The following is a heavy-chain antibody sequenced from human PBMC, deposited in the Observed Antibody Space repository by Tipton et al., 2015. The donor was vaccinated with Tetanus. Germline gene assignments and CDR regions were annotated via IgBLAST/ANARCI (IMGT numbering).Heavy chain of an antibody. CDR3: ARGITDGYNRRLDY. V-gene: IGHV4-34*01. D-gene: IGHD5-24*01. CDR2: VDDSGST. CDR1: GGSLSRYY. J-gene: IGHJ4*02. Sequence: TLSLTCAVYGGSLSRYYWTWIRQPPGKGLEWIGEVDDSGSTNYSPSLKSRVTISLDTSKNEFSLTLSSVTAADTAVYYCARGITDGYNRRLDYWGQGLRVAVS.